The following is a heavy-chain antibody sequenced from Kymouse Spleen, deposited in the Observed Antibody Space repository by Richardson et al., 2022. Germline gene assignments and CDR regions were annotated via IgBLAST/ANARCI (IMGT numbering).Heavy chain of an antibody. D-gene: IGHD2-8*01. J-gene: IGHJ6*02. CDR3: ARDRICTNGVCWGYYYYGMDV. Sequence: QVQLQESGPGLVKPSQTLSLTCTVSGGSISSGGYYWSWIRQHPGKGLEWIGYIYYSGSTYYNPSLKSRVTISVDTSKNQFSLKLSSVTAADTAVYYCARDRICTNGVCWGYYYYGMDVWGQGTTVTVSS. CDR1: GGSISSGGYY. CDR2: IYYSGST. V-gene: IGHV4-31*03.